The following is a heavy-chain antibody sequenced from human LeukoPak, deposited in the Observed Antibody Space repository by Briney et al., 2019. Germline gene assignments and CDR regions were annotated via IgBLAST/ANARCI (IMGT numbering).Heavy chain of an antibody. CDR1: GGSISSSSYY. V-gene: IGHV4-39*01. CDR3: AGIWSGYPNRFDP. J-gene: IGHJ5*02. CDR2: IYYSGST. D-gene: IGHD3-3*01. Sequence: SETLSLTCTVSGGSISSSSYYWGWIRQPPGKGLEWIGTIYYSGSTYYNPSLKSRLTISVDTSKNQFSLKLSSVTAADTAVYYCAGIWSGYPNRFDPWGQGTLVTVSS.